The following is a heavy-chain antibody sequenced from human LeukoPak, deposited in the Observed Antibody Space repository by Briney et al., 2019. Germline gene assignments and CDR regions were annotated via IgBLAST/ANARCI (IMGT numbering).Heavy chain of an antibody. CDR2: ISSSSSYI. CDR1: GFTFSSYS. CDR3: ARNYQVLLFLEVPNWFDP. D-gene: IGHD3-3*01. Sequence: GGSLRFSCAASGFTFSSYSMNWVRQAPGKGLEWVSSISSSSSYIYYADSVKTRFTISRDNAKNSLYLQMNSLRSEDTAVYFCARNYQVLLFLEVPNWFDPWGQGTVVTVSS. J-gene: IGHJ5*02. V-gene: IGHV3-21*01.